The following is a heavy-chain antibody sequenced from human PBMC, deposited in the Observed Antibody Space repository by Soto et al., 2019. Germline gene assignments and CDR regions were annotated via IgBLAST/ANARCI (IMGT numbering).Heavy chain of an antibody. CDR3: ARDRVYYYDNSGYYNFDY. V-gene: IGHV3-30-3*01. CDR2: VSYDGNNQ. J-gene: IGHJ4*02. Sequence: QVQLVVSGGGVVQPGRSLRVSCAASGFIFSNYAMHWVRQAPGKGLEWVAVVSYDGNNQFYAESVKGRFTISRDSSKTTLYLQMNNLREEDTAVYYCARDRVYYYDNSGYYNFDYWGQGTLVIVSS. CDR1: GFIFSNYA. D-gene: IGHD3-22*01.